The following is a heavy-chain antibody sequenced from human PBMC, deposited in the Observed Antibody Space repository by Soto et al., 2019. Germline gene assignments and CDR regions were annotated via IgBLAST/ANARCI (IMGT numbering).Heavy chain of an antibody. Sequence: GGSLRLSCAASGFNVGDDEMNWVRQAPGKGLEWISMITSGGTVFYYADSVRGRFAISRDDTENSLHLQMNSLRVEDTAMYYCARGRYAMGVWGQGTTVTVSS. D-gene: IGHD3-9*01. CDR1: GFNVGDDE. J-gene: IGHJ6*02. CDR2: ITSGGTVF. V-gene: IGHV3-48*03. CDR3: ARGRYAMGV.